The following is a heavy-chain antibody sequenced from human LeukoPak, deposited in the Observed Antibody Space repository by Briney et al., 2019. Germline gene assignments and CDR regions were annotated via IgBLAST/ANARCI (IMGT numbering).Heavy chain of an antibody. D-gene: IGHD4-23*01. CDR1: GFSFKNYW. CDR3: VRGGWELDY. J-gene: IGHJ4*02. Sequence: GGSLRLSCAASGFSFKNYWMAWVRLAPGKGLEWVAHIKEDGTQRYYVDSVKGRFTISKDDAKNSLYLQMNTLTDEDTAVYYCVRGGWELDYWGQGILVIVSS. CDR2: IKEDGTQR. V-gene: IGHV3-7*01.